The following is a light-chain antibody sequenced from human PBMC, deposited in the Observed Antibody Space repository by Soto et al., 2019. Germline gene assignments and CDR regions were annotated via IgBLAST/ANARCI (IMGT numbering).Light chain of an antibody. J-gene: IGKJ4*01. CDR2: GGS. CDR3: QHYGPSPRLT. CDR1: QRVSSSY. V-gene: IGKV3-20*01. Sequence: EIVLTQSPGTLSLSPGERATLSCRASQRVSSSYLGWFQQKRGQAPRLLIYGGSTRATGVPDRFSGSGSGTDFTLTVIRLEPEDFGVYYCQHYGPSPRLTFGGGTKVEI.